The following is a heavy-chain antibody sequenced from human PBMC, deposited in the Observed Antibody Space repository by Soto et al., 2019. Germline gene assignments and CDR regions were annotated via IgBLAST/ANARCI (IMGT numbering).Heavy chain of an antibody. D-gene: IGHD2-2*01. Sequence: GESLKISCTGFGYTFTTFWISWVRQMPGKGLEWMGRIDPRDSYVNYSPSFQGHVTISLDKSISTAYLQWGSLKATDTAMYYCARLFCSTTTCDSWFDPWGQGTLVTVSS. J-gene: IGHJ5*02. CDR2: IDPRDSYV. V-gene: IGHV5-10-1*01. CDR3: ARLFCSTTTCDSWFDP. CDR1: GYTFTTFW.